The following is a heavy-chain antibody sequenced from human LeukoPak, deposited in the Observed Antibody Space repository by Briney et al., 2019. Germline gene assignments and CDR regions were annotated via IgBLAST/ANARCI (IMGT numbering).Heavy chain of an antibody. CDR2: ISSSSSYI. CDR3: ARDGHCSGGACNFDH. D-gene: IGHD2-8*02. Sequence: GGSLRLSCAASGFTFSSYSMNWVRQAPGKGLEWVSSISSSSSYIYYADSVKGRFTISRDNAKNSLYLQMNSLRAEDTAVYYCARDGHCSGGACNFDHWGQGTLVTVSS. CDR1: GFTFSSYS. V-gene: IGHV3-21*01. J-gene: IGHJ4*02.